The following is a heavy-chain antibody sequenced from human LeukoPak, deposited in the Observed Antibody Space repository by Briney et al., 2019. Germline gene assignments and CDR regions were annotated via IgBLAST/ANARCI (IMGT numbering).Heavy chain of an antibody. V-gene: IGHV3-7*01. D-gene: IGHD1-26*01. CDR1: GFTFSSYW. CDR3: ARDRTWELPLIGY. Sequence: GGSLRLSRAASGFTFSSYWMSWVRQAPGKGLEWVANIKQDGSEKYYVDSVKGRFTISRDNAKNSLYLQMNSLRAEDTAVYYCARDRTWELPLIGYWGQGTLVTVSS. J-gene: IGHJ4*02. CDR2: IKQDGSEK.